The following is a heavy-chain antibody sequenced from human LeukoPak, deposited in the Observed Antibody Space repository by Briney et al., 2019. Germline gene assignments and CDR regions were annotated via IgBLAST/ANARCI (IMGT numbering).Heavy chain of an antibody. CDR3: AKGFLLAYCGGDCYSAYYGMDV. J-gene: IGHJ6*02. Sequence: GGSLRLSCAASGFIFSSYSMSWVRQAPGKGLEWVSAISGSGGSTYYADSVKGRFTISRDNSKNTLYLQMNSLRAEDTAVYYCAKGFLLAYCGGDCYSAYYGMDVWGQGTTVTVSS. V-gene: IGHV3-23*01. CDR2: ISGSGGST. CDR1: GFIFSSYS. D-gene: IGHD2-21*02.